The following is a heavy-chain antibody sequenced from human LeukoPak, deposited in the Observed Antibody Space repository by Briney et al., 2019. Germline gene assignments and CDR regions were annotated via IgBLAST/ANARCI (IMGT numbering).Heavy chain of an antibody. J-gene: IGHJ4*02. CDR1: GFTVSSNY. CDR2: IYSGGST. CDR3: ARVYYGGNMYYFDY. V-gene: IGHV3-53*01. Sequence: GGSLRLSCAASGFTVSSNYMSWVRQAPGKGLEWVSVIYSGGSTYYSDSVQGRFTISRDTSKNTLYLQMNSLRAEDTAVYYCARVYYGGNMYYFDYWGQGTLVTVSS. D-gene: IGHD4-23*01.